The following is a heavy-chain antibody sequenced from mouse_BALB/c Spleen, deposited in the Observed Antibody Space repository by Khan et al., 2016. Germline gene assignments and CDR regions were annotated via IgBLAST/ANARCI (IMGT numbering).Heavy chain of an antibody. V-gene: IGHV1-80*01. D-gene: IGHD2-14*01. CDR2: IYPGDGDT. CDR1: GFAFSSYW. J-gene: IGHJ3*01. CDR3: ARGTPFAN. Sequence: QLSGAELVRPGSSVKISCKASGFAFSSYWMNWVKQRPGQGLEWIGQIYPGDGDTNYNGKFKGKATLTADKSSSTAYMQLSSLTSEDSAVYFCARGTPFANWGQGTLVTVSA.